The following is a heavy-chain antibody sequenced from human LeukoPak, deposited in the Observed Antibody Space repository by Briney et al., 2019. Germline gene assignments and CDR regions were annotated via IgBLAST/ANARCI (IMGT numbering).Heavy chain of an antibody. D-gene: IGHD1-26*01. CDR2: ISYDGSNK. J-gene: IGHJ4*02. CDR3: AKDSYRVGSILPVDY. V-gene: IGHV3-30*18. CDR1: GFTFSSYG. Sequence: PGGSLRLSCAASGFTFSSYGMHWVRQAPGKGLEWVAVISYDGSNKYYADSVKGRFTISRDNSKNTLYLQMNSLRTEDTAVYYCAKDSYRVGSILPVDYWGQGTLVTVSS.